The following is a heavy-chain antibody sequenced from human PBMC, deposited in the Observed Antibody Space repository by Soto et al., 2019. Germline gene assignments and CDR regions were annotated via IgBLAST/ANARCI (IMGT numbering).Heavy chain of an antibody. Sequence: EVQLVESGGGLVQPGGSLRLSCAVSGFTFSSFWMHWVRQAPGEGLVWVSRINTDGSSTSYADSVKGRFTISRDNDKNTLYLQMNSLRVEDTAMYYCAKRGVDTFGLSYWGQGTLVTASS. J-gene: IGHJ4*02. V-gene: IGHV3-74*01. CDR2: INTDGSST. CDR3: AKRGVDTFGLSY. CDR1: GFTFSSFW. D-gene: IGHD3-10*01.